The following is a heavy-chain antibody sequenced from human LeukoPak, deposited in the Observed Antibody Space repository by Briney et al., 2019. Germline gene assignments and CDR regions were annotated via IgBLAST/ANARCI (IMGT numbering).Heavy chain of an antibody. CDR1: GYTFTGYY. CDR2: INPNSGGT. D-gene: IGHD3-9*01. CDR3: ARDNKYYDILTGYYSYYYYYMDV. V-gene: IGHV1-2*02. J-gene: IGHJ6*03. Sequence: VASVTVSCKASGYTFTGYYMHWVRQAPGQGLEWMGWINPNSGGTNYAQKFQGRVTMTRDTSISTAYMELSRLRSDDTAVYYCARDNKYYDILTGYYSYYYYYMDVWGKGTTVTISS.